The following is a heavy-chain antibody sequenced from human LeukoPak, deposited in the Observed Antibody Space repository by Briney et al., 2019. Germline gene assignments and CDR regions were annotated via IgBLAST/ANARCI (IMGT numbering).Heavy chain of an antibody. D-gene: IGHD5-12*01. Sequence: GGSLRLSCVASGFTVSSYYVSWVRQAPGKGLEWVSGISSGGGSTHYADSVKGRFTISRDNSKNSLYLQMNSLRAEDTAVYYCARRYSGYDWAGYYYYMDVWGKGTTVTVSS. J-gene: IGHJ6*03. CDR2: ISSGGGST. CDR3: ARRYSGYDWAGYYYYMDV. V-gene: IGHV3-53*01. CDR1: GFTVSSYY.